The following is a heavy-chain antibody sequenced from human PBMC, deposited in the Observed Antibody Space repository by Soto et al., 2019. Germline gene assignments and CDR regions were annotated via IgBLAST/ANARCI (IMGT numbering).Heavy chain of an antibody. CDR3: AKEAVVYCSGGSCYSSAFDI. CDR1: GFTFSSYA. Sequence: PGGSLRLSCAASGFTFSSYAMSWVRQAPGKGLEWVSAISGSGGSTYYADSVKGRFTISRDNSKNTLYLQMNSLRAEDTAVYYCAKEAVVYCSGGSCYSSAFDIWGQGTMVTVSS. D-gene: IGHD2-15*01. CDR2: ISGSGGST. J-gene: IGHJ3*02. V-gene: IGHV3-23*01.